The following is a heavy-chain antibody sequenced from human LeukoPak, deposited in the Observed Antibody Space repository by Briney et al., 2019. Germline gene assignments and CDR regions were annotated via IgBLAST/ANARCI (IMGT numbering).Heavy chain of an antibody. V-gene: IGHV1-18*01. CDR3: AFGTHSSSWYLGDY. D-gene: IGHD6-13*01. Sequence: ASVKVSCKASGYTFTSYGISWVRQAPGQGLEWMGWISAYNGNTNYAQKLQGRVTMTTDTPTSTAYMELRSLRSDDTAVYYCAFGTHSSSWYLGDYWGQGTLVTVSS. J-gene: IGHJ4*02. CDR2: ISAYNGNT. CDR1: GYTFTSYG.